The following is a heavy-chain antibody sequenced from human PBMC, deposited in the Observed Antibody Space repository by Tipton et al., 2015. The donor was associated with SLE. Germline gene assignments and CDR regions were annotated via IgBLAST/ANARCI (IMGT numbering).Heavy chain of an antibody. J-gene: IGHJ4*02. CDR2: IYHSGTT. D-gene: IGHD5-24*01. CDR3: VRLELPATKADY. CDR1: GYSISSGYY. V-gene: IGHV4-38-2*01. Sequence: TLSLTCAVSGYSISSGYYWDWLRQPPGKGLEWIGSIYHSGTTYYNPSLKSRLTLSIDTSKNQFSLKLSSVTAADTAVYYCVRLELPATKADYWGPGTLVTVSS.